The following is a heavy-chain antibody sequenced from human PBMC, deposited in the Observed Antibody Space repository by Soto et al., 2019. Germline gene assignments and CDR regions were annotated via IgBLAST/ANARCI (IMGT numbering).Heavy chain of an antibody. CDR2: INHSGST. J-gene: IGHJ5*02. V-gene: IGHV4-34*01. D-gene: IGHD3-3*01. CDR3: ARRPRITIFGVVTHTRNWFDP. CDR1: GGSFSGYY. Sequence: SETLSLTCAVYGGSFSGYYWSWIRQPPGKGLEWTGEINHSGSTNYNPSLKSRVTISVDTSKNQFSLKLSSVTAADTAVYYCARRPRITIFGVVTHTRNWFDPWGQGTLVTVSS.